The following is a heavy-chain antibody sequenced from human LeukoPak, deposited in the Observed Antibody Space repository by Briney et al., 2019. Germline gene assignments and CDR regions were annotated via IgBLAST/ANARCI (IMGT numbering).Heavy chain of an antibody. Sequence: GGSLRLSCAASGFTFSNYWMHWVRQAPGKGLEWVANIKQDGSEKYYVDSVKGRFTISRDNAKNSLYLQMNSLRAEDTAVYYCAKVSSWSGCLWGQGTLVTVSS. V-gene: IGHV3-7*01. CDR1: GFTFSNYW. D-gene: IGHD3-3*01. CDR3: AKVSSWSGCL. CDR2: IKQDGSEK. J-gene: IGHJ4*02.